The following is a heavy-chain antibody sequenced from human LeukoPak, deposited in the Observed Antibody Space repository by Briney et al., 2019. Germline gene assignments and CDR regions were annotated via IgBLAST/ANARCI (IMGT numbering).Heavy chain of an antibody. V-gene: IGHV3-7*01. Sequence: GGSLRLSCAASGFTFSSYWMSWVRQAPGKGLEWVANIKQDGSEKYYVDSVKGRFTISRDNAKNSLYLQMNSLRAEDTAVYYCAREKYYYGSSGYYYGFDYWGQGTLVTVSS. CDR1: GFTFSSYW. D-gene: IGHD3-22*01. CDR2: IKQDGSEK. CDR3: AREKYYYGSSGYYYGFDY. J-gene: IGHJ4*02.